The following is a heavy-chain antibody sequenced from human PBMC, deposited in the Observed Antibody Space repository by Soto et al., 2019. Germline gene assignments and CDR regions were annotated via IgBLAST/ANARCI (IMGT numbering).Heavy chain of an antibody. J-gene: IGHJ4*02. CDR3: ATLTLNYEDSSGYYGQPEYYFDY. D-gene: IGHD3-22*01. CDR1: GYTLTELS. Sequence: ASVKVSCKVSGYTLTELSMHCVRQAPAKGLEGMGGIDPEDCETIYAQKFQGRVTMTEDTSTDTAYMELSSLRSEETAVYYCATLTLNYEDSSGYYGQPEYYFDYWGQGTLVTVSS. CDR2: IDPEDCET. V-gene: IGHV1-24*01.